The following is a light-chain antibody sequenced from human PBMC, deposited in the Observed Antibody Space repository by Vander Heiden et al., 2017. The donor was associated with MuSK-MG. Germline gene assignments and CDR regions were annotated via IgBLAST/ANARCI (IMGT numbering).Light chain of an antibody. CDR3: QQDTKWPLT. CDR1: QSLTGR. CDR2: ETS. V-gene: IGKV3D-15*01. J-gene: IGKJ2*01. Sequence: DIVMTQSPDTLSLSPGERATLSCRASQSLTGRLAWYQQKPGQTPRLLIYETSTSATRIPGRLRGSESRTEFTLTINSLEAEHCAVYYCQQDTKWPLTFGRGTKFE.